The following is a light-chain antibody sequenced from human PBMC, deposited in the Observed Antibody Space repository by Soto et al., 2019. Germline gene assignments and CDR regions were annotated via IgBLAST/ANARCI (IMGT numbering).Light chain of an antibody. Sequence: SVLTQPPSASGSPGQSVTISCTGTSSDVGGYNYVSWYQQHPGKAPKLIIFEVSKRPSGVPDRFSGSKSGNTASLTISGLQAEDEADYYCCSYAGSYPYVFGTGTKVT. J-gene: IGLJ1*01. CDR1: SSDVGGYNY. CDR3: CSYAGSYPYV. CDR2: EVS. V-gene: IGLV2-8*01.